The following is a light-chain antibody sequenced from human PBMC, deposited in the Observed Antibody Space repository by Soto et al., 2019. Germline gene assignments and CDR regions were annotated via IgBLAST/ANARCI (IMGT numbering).Light chain of an antibody. CDR3: QQYNSYSPDT. Sequence: DIQMTQSPSTLSASVGDRVTITCRASQSISSWLAWYQQKPGKAPKLLIYDASSLESGVPSRFSGSGSGTEFPLTISSLQPDDFAPYYCQQYNSYSPDTFGQGTKLEIK. J-gene: IGKJ2*01. CDR2: DAS. CDR1: QSISSW. V-gene: IGKV1-5*01.